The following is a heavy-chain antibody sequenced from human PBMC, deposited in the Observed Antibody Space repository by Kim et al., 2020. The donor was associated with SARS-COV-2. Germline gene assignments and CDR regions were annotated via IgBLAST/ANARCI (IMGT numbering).Heavy chain of an antibody. CDR3: AKDGRYYDILTGYYPSTYFYYSGMDG. CDR2: ISYDGSNK. D-gene: IGHD3-9*01. Sequence: GGSLRLFCAASGFTFSSYGMHWVRQAPGKGLEWVAVISYDGSNKYYADSVKGRFTISRDNSKNTLYLQMNSLRAEDTAVYYCAKDGRYYDILTGYYPSTYFYYSGMDGWGQGTTVTVSS. J-gene: IGHJ6*02. CDR1: GFTFSSYG. V-gene: IGHV3-30*18.